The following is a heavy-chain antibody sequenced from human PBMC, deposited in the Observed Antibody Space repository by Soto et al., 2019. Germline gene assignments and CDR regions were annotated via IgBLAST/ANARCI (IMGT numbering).Heavy chain of an antibody. CDR3: ARHIGGYCSSTSCYSNWFDP. V-gene: IGHV4-59*08. J-gene: IGHJ5*02. D-gene: IGHD2-2*01. CDR2: IYYSGST. CDR1: GGSISSYY. Sequence: SETLSLTCTVSGGSISSYYWSWIRQPPGKGLEWIGYIYYSGSTNYNPSLKSRVTISVDTSKNQFSLKLSSVTAADTAVYYCARHIGGYCSSTSCYSNWFDPWGQGTLVTVSS.